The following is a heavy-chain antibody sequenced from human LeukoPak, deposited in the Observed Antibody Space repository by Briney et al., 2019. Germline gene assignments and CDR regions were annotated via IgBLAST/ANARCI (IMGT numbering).Heavy chain of an antibody. CDR2: IYSGGST. Sequence: GGSLGLSGAASGFTVISNYMSWVRQAPGKGLEGVSVIYSGGSTYYADSVKGRFTISRDNSKNTLYLQMNSLRAEDTAVYYCARDWVGANYYYYGMDVWGQGTTVTVSS. V-gene: IGHV3-66*01. J-gene: IGHJ6*02. CDR3: ARDWVGANYYYYGMDV. D-gene: IGHD1-26*01. CDR1: GFTVISNY.